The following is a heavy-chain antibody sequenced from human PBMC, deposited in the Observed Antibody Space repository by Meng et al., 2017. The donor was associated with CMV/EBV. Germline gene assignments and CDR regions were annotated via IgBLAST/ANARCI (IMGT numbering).Heavy chain of an antibody. Sequence: ASVKVSCKASGYTFTSYGISWVRRAPGQGPEWMGWISAYNGNTNYAQKLQGRVTMTTDTSTSTAYMELRSLRSDDTAVYYCARGLVEDIVVVPAARWFDPWGQGTLVTVSS. D-gene: IGHD2-2*01. J-gene: IGHJ5*02. CDR1: GYTFTSYG. CDR3: ARGLVEDIVVVPAARWFDP. CDR2: ISAYNGNT. V-gene: IGHV1-18*01.